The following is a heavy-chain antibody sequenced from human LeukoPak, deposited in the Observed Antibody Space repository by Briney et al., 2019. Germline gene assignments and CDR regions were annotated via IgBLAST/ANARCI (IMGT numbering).Heavy chain of an antibody. Sequence: SGGPRRLSGAASGFTFSSFAMSWFRQAPGKGLEWVSFIYRGGNTYYADSVKGRFTISRDNSKNMVFLQMNSLRVEDTAVFYCARSRLDAFDIWGQGTMVTVSS. CDR3: ARSRLDAFDI. CDR2: IYRGGNT. J-gene: IGHJ3*02. CDR1: GFTFSSFA. D-gene: IGHD6-25*01. V-gene: IGHV3-53*01.